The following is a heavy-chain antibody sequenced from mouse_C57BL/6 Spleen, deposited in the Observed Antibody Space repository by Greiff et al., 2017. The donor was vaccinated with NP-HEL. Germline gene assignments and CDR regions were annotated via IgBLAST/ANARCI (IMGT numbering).Heavy chain of an antibody. CDR3: ARDATVVATDWYFDV. D-gene: IGHD1-1*01. V-gene: IGHV2-2*01. J-gene: IGHJ1*03. CDR2: IWSGGST. Sequence: QVQLQQSGPGLVQPSQSLSITCTVSGFSLTSYGVHWVRQSPGKGLEWLGVIWSGGSTDYNAAFISRLSISKDNSKSQVFFKMNSLRADDTAIYDCARDATVVATDWYFDVWGTGTTVTVSS. CDR1: GFSLTSYG.